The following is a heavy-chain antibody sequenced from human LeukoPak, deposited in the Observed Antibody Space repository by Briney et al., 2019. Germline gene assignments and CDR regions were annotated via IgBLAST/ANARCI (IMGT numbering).Heavy chain of an antibody. Sequence: GASVKVSCKASGYTFTRYYMHWVRQAPGQGPEWMGLINLSGGSTSYAQKFQGRVTMTRDTSTSTVYMEVSSLRSEDTAVYYCARQGYSSSWYATAGAFDVWGQGTVVTVSS. CDR2: INLSGGST. J-gene: IGHJ3*01. D-gene: IGHD6-13*01. V-gene: IGHV1-46*01. CDR1: GYTFTRYY. CDR3: ARQGYSSSWYATAGAFDV.